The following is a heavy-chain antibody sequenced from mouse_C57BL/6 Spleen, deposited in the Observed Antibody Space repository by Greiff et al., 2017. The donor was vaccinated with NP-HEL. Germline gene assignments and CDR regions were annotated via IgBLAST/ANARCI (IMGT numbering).Heavy chain of an antibody. J-gene: IGHJ3*01. CDR3: AREAYYSNYPFAY. D-gene: IGHD2-5*01. Sequence: QVQLKQPGAELVKPGASVKMSCKASGYTFTSYWITWVKQRPGQGLEWIGDIYPGSGSNNYNEKFKSKATLTVDTSSSTAYMQLSSLTSEDSAVYYCAREAYYSNYPFAYWGQGTLVTVSA. V-gene: IGHV1-55*01. CDR2: IYPGSGSN. CDR1: GYTFTSYW.